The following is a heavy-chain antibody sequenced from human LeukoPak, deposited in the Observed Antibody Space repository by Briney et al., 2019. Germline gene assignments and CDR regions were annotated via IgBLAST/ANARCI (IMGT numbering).Heavy chain of an antibody. CDR1: GFTFSSYA. D-gene: IGHD6-19*01. CDR3: AKGKISGWYYFDY. Sequence: PGGSLRLSCAASGFTFSSYAMHWVRQAPGKGLEWVSAISGSGGSTYYADSVKGRFTISRDNSKNTLYLQMNSLRAEDTAVYYCAKGKISGWYYFDYWGQGTLVTVSS. V-gene: IGHV3-23*01. J-gene: IGHJ4*02. CDR2: ISGSGGST.